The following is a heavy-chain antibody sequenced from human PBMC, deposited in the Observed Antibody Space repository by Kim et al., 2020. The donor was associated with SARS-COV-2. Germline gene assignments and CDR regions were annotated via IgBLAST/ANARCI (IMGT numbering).Heavy chain of an antibody. D-gene: IGHD3-10*01. V-gene: IGHV3-48*02. Sequence: KGRFTISRDNAKNSLYLQMNSLRDEDTAVYYCARPRGSYSPYYYYYGMDVWGQGTTVTVSS. J-gene: IGHJ6*02. CDR3: ARPRGSYSPYYYYYGMDV.